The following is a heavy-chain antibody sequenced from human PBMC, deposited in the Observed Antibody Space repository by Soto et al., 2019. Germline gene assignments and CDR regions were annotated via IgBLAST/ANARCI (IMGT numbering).Heavy chain of an antibody. CDR1: GFTVSSYG. CDR3: AKDIAAAGNGDC. Sequence: QVQLVESGGGVVQPGTSLRLSCAASGFTVSSYGMHWVRQAPGKGLEWVAVISYDGSKKYYADSVKGRFTIARDNSNNTLYLQMNSLRAEDTAVYYCAKDIAAAGNGDCWGQGTLVTVSS. D-gene: IGHD6-13*01. V-gene: IGHV3-30*18. J-gene: IGHJ4*02. CDR2: ISYDGSKK.